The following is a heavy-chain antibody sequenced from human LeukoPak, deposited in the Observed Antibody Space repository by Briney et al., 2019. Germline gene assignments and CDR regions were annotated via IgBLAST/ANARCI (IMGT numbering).Heavy chain of an antibody. V-gene: IGHV3-7*03. Sequence: GGSLRLSCAVSGFTFSGFWMSWSRQAPGKGLEWVASINSDGSEGYYADVVKGRFTISRDNAKNSLYLQINSLRAEDTAVYYCARSSYSSSSSVWGQGTLVTVSS. D-gene: IGHD6-6*01. CDR2: INSDGSEG. CDR1: GFTFSGFW. J-gene: IGHJ4*02. CDR3: ARSSYSSSSSV.